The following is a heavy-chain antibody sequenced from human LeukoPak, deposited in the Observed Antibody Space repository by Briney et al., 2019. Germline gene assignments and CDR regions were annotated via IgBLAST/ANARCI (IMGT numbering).Heavy chain of an antibody. D-gene: IGHD2-2*01. Sequence: ASVKVSCKASGYTFTGYYMHWVRQAPGQGLEWMGWINPNSGGTNYAQKFQGRVTMTRDTSISTAYMELSRLRSDDTAVYYCARDGGYCSSTSCYSIYYYMDVWGKGTTVTVSS. J-gene: IGHJ6*03. V-gene: IGHV1-2*02. CDR3: ARDGGYCSSTSCYSIYYYMDV. CDR1: GYTFTGYY. CDR2: INPNSGGT.